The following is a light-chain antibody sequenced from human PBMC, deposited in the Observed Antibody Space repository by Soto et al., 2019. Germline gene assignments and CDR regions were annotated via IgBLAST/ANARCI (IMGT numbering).Light chain of an antibody. Sequence: AIRMTQSPSSLSASTGDTVTITCRASQDIGSVLAWYQQKPGTAPKVLIYAASTLQSGVPSRFSGSGSGTEFTLTISSLQPEDFATYYCQHYNSYSEAFGQGNKVDSK. CDR1: QDIGSV. V-gene: IGKV1-8*01. J-gene: IGKJ1*01. CDR3: QHYNSYSEA. CDR2: AAS.